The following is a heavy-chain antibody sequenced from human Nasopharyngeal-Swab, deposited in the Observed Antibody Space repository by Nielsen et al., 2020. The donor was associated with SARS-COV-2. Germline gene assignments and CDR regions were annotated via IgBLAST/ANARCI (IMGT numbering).Heavy chain of an antibody. Sequence: GESLKISCQGSGYSFTSYWISWVRQMPGKGLEWMGRIDPSDSYTNYSPSFQGHVTISADKSISTAYLQWSSLKASDTAMYYCAASRGPGSYYYGSGDQSMDVWGPGTTVTVSS. D-gene: IGHD3-10*01. J-gene: IGHJ6*02. CDR1: GYSFTSYW. V-gene: IGHV5-10-1*01. CDR2: IDPSDSYT. CDR3: AASRGPGSYYYGSGDQSMDV.